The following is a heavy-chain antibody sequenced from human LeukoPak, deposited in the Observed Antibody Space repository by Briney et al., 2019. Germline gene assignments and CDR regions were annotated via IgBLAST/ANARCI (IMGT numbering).Heavy chain of an antibody. CDR1: GFTVRSNY. CDR2: IYSGGAT. V-gene: IGHV3-53*01. J-gene: IGHJ4*02. CDR3: ARAATEGYFDY. Sequence: GGSLRLSCAASGFTVRSNYMSWVRQAPGRGLEWVSVIYSGGATFYADSVKGRFTISRDKSKNTLYLQVDSLRAEDTAVYYCARAATEGYFDYWGQGTLVTVSS.